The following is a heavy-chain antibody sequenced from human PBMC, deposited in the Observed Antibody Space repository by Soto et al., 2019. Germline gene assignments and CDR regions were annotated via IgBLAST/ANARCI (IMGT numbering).Heavy chain of an antibody. CDR2: VFYSGST. CDR3: ARSCRVPVAYFDS. CDR1: GPALDSHY. D-gene: IGHD2-8*02. J-gene: IGHJ4*02. Sequence: SETLSLTCPLFGPALDSHYWSWMRQPPGKGLEWIGQVFYSGSTTYNPSLKSRVTISISTPTKQFSLKLTSVSAADTALYYCARSCRVPVAYFDSGGQEALVTVSA. V-gene: IGHV4-59*11.